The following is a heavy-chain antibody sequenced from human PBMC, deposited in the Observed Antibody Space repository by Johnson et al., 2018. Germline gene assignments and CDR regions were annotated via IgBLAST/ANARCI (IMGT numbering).Heavy chain of an antibody. J-gene: IGHJ3*02. Sequence: VQLVQSGGGVVQPGRSLRLSCAASGFTFDDYAMHWVRQAPGKGLEWVSGISWNSGSIGYAASVKGRFTISRDNAKKSLYLQMNSLGVEDTALYYCAKEIRPDGSGSYSGGFRAFGIWGQGTMVTVAS. D-gene: IGHD3-10*01. CDR1: GFTFDDYA. V-gene: IGHV3-9*01. CDR2: ISWNSGSI. CDR3: AKEIRPDGSGSYSGGFRAFGI.